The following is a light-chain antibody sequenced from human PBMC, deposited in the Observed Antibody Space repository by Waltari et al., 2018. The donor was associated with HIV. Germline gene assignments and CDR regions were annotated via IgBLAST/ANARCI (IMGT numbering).Light chain of an antibody. V-gene: IGKV3-20*01. CDR3: QQYGSSPFT. CDR2: GAS. CDR1: QSMNNNY. J-gene: IGKJ3*01. Sequence: EIVLTQSPDTLSLSPGERAALSCRASQSMNNNYLAWFQQKPGQAPRLLIYGASSRATGLPDRFGGSGSGTDFTLTISRLEPEDFAIYYCQQYGSSPFTFGPGTRVDIK.